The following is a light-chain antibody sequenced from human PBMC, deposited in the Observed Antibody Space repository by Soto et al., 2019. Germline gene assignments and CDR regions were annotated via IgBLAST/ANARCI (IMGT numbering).Light chain of an antibody. CDR3: AAWDDSLNVPV. CDR1: SSNIGSNT. V-gene: IGLV1-44*01. Sequence: QSVLTQPPSTSGTPGQRVTISCSGSSSNIGSNTVNWYQQLPGTAPKLLIYSNSQRPSGFPDRFFGSKSGTSASLAISGLQSEDEADYYGAAWDDSLNVPVFGGGTKVTVL. CDR2: SNS. J-gene: IGLJ2*01.